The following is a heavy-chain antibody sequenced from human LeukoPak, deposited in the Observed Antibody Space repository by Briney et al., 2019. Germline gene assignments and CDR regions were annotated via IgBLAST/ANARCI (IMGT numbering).Heavy chain of an antibody. V-gene: IGHV1-46*01. CDR3: ASGSYTVSLIDY. CDR2: INPILGMT. D-gene: IGHD3-10*01. Sequence: ASVKVSCKASGYTFTGYYMHWVRRAPGQGLEWMGRINPILGMTNYAQKFQDRVSMSADKSTSTAYMELRSLRSEDTAVYYCASGSYTVSLIDYWGQGTLVTVSS. J-gene: IGHJ4*02. CDR1: GYTFTGYY.